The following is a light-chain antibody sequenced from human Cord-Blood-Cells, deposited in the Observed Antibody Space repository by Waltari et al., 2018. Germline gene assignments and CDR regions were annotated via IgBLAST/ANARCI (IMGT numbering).Light chain of an antibody. CDR3: SSDTGSSTWV. V-gene: IGLV2-14*01. CDR1: SSDVGGYNS. J-gene: IGLJ3*02. CDR2: DVS. Sequence: QSALTQPASVSGSPGQSLTISCTGTSSDVGGYNSVSLDQQHPGKAPKLMIYDVSKRPSGVSTPFSGSKSGNTASLTISGLQAEDEADYYCSSDTGSSTWVFGGGTKLTVL.